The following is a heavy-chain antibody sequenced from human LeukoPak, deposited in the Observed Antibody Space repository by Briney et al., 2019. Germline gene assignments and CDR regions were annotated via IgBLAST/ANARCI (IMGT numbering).Heavy chain of an antibody. J-gene: IGHJ6*03. D-gene: IGHD1-1*01. V-gene: IGHV4-38-2*01. CDR3: ARHERFYYYYMDV. CDR2: IYHSGST. Sequence: PSETLSLTCDVSGFSISSGYHWGWIRQPPGKGLEGIGTIYHSGSTYYNPSLNSRVTISVDTSQNQFSLKLSSVTAADTAVYYCARHERFYYYYMDVWGKGTTVTVSS. CDR1: GFSISSGYH.